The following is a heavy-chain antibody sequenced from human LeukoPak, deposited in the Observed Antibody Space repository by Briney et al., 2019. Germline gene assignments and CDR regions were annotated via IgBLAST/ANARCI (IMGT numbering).Heavy chain of an antibody. CDR1: GLTFTSFS. Sequence: GGSLRPSCAASGLTFTSFSMNWVRQAPGQGPEWISFISVSSRTIYYADAVGGRFTNSRDNAKSSLYLQMDTLRDEHTAVYYCASSELVFSLFDYWGQGSLVTVSS. CDR2: ISVSSRTI. V-gene: IGHV3-48*02. D-gene: IGHD6-13*01. CDR3: ASSELVFSLFDY. J-gene: IGHJ4*02.